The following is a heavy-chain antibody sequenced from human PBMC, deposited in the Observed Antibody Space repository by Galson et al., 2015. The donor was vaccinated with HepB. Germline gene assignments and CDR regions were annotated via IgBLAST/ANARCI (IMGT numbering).Heavy chain of an antibody. Sequence: TLSLTCNVSGGSVSRGAYYWSWIRQAPGKGLEWIGYIYNDETTYYNPSLKSRVTISADTSENQVSLRLTSVTAADTAIYYCARDRGDYDLLSVLDVWGQGTLVTVSS. J-gene: IGHJ4*02. CDR1: GGSVSRGAYY. V-gene: IGHV4-31*03. CDR2: IYNDETT. CDR3: ARDRGDYDLLSVLDV. D-gene: IGHD3-9*01.